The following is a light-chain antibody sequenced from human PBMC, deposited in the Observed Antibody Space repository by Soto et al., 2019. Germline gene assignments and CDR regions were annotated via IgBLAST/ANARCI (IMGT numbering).Light chain of an antibody. CDR3: MQDLQTLT. Sequence: DLVMTQSPLSLPVTPGEPASISCRSSQSLLHSDGFNSLDWYLQKPGQSPQLLIYFGSTRASEGPRRFGGSGAGTDFTLRISRVEAEDVGDYYYMQDLQTLTFGPGTKVDIK. CDR1: QSLLHSDGFNS. CDR2: FGS. J-gene: IGKJ3*01. V-gene: IGKV2-28*01.